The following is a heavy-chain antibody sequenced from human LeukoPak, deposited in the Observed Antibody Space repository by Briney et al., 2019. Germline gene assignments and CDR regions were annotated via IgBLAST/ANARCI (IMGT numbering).Heavy chain of an antibody. D-gene: IGHD3-10*02. CDR3: ARDTMLSTLGAFDI. CDR2: IYYSGST. CDR1: GGSFSGYY. V-gene: IGHV4-59*01. J-gene: IGHJ3*02. Sequence: PSETLFLTGAVYGGSFSGYYWSWIGQPPGKGLEWIVYIYYSGSTNYNPSLKSRVTISVDTSKNQFSLKLSSVTAADTAVYYCARDTMLSTLGAFDIWGQGTMVTVSS.